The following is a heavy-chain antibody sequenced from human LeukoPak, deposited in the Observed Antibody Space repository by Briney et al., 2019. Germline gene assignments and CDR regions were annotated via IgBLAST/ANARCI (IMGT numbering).Heavy chain of an antibody. J-gene: IGHJ4*02. Sequence: PGGSLRLSCAASGFTFSSSAMSWVRQAPGKELEWVSAISNNGGYTYYADSVQGWFTISRDNSKSTLCLQMNSLRAEDTAVYYCAKQLGYCSDGSCYFPYWGQGTLVTVSS. CDR2: ISNNGGYT. D-gene: IGHD2-15*01. CDR3: AKQLGYCSDGSCYFPY. V-gene: IGHV3-23*01. CDR1: GFTFSSSA.